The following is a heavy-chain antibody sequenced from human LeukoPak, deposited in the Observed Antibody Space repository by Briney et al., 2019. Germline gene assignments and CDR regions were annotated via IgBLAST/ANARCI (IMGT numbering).Heavy chain of an antibody. J-gene: IGHJ4*02. CDR3: ARSIAAAGTIYAGY. Sequence: GASVKVSCKSSGYTFTDYYMHWVRQAAGQGLEWMGWINPSSGGTNYAQKFQGRVTMTRDTSISTAYMELSRLRSDDTAVYYCARSIAAAGTIYAGYWGQGTLVTVSS. CDR1: GYTFTDYY. CDR2: INPSSGGT. D-gene: IGHD6-13*01. V-gene: IGHV1-2*02.